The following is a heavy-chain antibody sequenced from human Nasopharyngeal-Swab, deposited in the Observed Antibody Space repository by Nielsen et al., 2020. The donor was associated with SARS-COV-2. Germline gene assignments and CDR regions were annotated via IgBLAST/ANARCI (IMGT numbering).Heavy chain of an antibody. J-gene: IGHJ4*02. D-gene: IGHD4-23*01. CDR2: IFYTGYT. Sequence: SETLSLTCTVSGVSLNNGNHYWSWHPQPPGKGLEWPGYIFYTGYTYLNPSLKTRLTISADTSKNQFSLKLTSVTAADTAVFYCARMTTVANFDYWGQGNLVTVSS. CDR3: ARMTTVANFDY. CDR1: GVSLNNGNHY. V-gene: IGHV4-30-4*01.